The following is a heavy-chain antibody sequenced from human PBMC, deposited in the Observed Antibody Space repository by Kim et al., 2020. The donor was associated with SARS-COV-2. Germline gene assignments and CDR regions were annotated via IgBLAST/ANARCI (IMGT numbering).Heavy chain of an antibody. J-gene: IGHJ6*02. CDR3: ARHPYYYDSNHGMDV. V-gene: IGHV5-51*01. D-gene: IGHD3-22*01. Sequence: SFQGQVTISADKSISTAYLQWSSLKASDTAMYYCARHPYYYDSNHGMDVWGQGTTVTVSS.